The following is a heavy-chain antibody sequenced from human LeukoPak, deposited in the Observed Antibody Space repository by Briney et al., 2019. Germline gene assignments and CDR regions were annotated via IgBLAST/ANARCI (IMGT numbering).Heavy chain of an antibody. V-gene: IGHV3-53*01. J-gene: IGHJ4*02. D-gene: IGHD2-15*01. Sequence: GGSLRLSCAASGFTVSSNYMSWVRQAPGKGLEWVSVIYSGGSTYYADSVKGRFTISRDDAQNSLYLQMNSLRAEDTAVYYCAKDPSYCSGGSCYSTRLYYFDYWGQGTLVTVSS. CDR1: GFTVSSNY. CDR3: AKDPSYCSGGSCYSTRLYYFDY. CDR2: IYSGGST.